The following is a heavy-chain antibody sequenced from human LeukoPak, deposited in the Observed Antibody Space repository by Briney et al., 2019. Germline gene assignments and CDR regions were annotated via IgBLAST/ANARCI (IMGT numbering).Heavy chain of an antibody. Sequence: PSETLSLTCTVSGGSISSYYWSWVRQPPGKGLEWIGYIYYSGSTNYNPSLKGRVTISVDTSKNQFSLKLSSVTAADTAVYYCARGLRGYSYGYWDYWGQGTLVTVSS. CDR1: GGSISSYY. CDR3: ARGLRGYSYGYWDY. D-gene: IGHD5-18*01. V-gene: IGHV4-59*01. CDR2: IYYSGST. J-gene: IGHJ4*02.